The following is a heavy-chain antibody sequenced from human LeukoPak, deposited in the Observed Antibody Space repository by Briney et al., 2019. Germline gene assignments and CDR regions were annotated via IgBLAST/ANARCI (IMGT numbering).Heavy chain of an antibody. J-gene: IGHJ4*02. V-gene: IGHV4-59*08. CDR1: GVSTSRFY. D-gene: IGHD6-19*01. Sequence: PSETLSLSCIASGVSTSRFYWSWFRQPPGKGLEWIGHIYHGASTKYNPSLRSRATISVDTSKNQFSLKLTSLTAADTAIYYCAQTTGWPGFDFWGQGALVTVSS. CDR2: IYHGAST. CDR3: AQTTGWPGFDF.